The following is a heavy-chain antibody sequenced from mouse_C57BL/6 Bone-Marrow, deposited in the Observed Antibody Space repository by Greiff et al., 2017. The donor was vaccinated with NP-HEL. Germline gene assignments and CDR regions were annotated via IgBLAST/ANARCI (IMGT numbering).Heavy chain of an antibody. Sequence: EVQLVESGGGLVQPKGSLKLSCAASGFSFNTYAMNWVRQAPGKGLEWVARIRSKSNNYATYYADSVKDRFTISRDDSESMLYLQMNNLKTEDTAMYYCVRHDGSRPSMDYWGQGTSVTVSS. J-gene: IGHJ4*01. CDR3: VRHDGSRPSMDY. D-gene: IGHD1-1*01. CDR1: GFSFNTYA. V-gene: IGHV10-1*01. CDR2: IRSKSNNYAT.